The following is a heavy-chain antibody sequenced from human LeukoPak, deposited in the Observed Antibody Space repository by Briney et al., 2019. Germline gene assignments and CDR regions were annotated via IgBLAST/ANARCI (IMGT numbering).Heavy chain of an antibody. J-gene: IGHJ1*01. Sequence: PGGSLRLSCAASGFTVSSNYMSWVRQAPGKGLEWVSVIYSGGSTYYADSVKGRFTISRDNSKNTLYLQMNSLRAEDTAVYYCARESRDEWWDEYFQHWGQGTLVTVSS. V-gene: IGHV3-53*01. CDR1: GFTVSSNY. D-gene: IGHD2-15*01. CDR3: ARESRDEWWDEYFQH. CDR2: IYSGGST.